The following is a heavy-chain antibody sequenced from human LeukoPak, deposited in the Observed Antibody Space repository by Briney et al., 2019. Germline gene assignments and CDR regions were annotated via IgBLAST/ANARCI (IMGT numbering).Heavy chain of an antibody. D-gene: IGHD2-15*01. Sequence: GRSLRLSCAASGFTFSSYGMHWVRQAPGKGLEWVAVIWYDGSNKYYADSVKGRFTISRDNSKNTLYLQMNSLRVEDTAVYYCARAHCSVGSCYGNYYYYYGMDVWGQATTVTVSS. CDR2: IWYDGSNK. J-gene: IGHJ6*02. CDR1: GFTFSSYG. CDR3: ARAHCSVGSCYGNYYYYYGMDV. V-gene: IGHV3-33*01.